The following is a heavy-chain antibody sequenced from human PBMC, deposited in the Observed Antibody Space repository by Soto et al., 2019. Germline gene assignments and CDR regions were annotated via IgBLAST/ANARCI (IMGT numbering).Heavy chain of an antibody. Sequence: ASVKVSCKASGYLFTAYSMHWVRLAPGQGLEWMGVVNPSGGSTKYAQNFQGRVTMARDTSTTTIYMELSSLRSDDTAIYYCAREENCSGGTCYSEYFHRWGQGTLVTVSS. CDR3: AREENCSGGTCYSEYFHR. CDR2: VNPSGGST. J-gene: IGHJ1*01. D-gene: IGHD2-15*01. CDR1: GYLFTAYS. V-gene: IGHV1-46*01.